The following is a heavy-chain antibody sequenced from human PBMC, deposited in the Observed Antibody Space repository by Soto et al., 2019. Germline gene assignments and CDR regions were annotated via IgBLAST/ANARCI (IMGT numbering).Heavy chain of an antibody. V-gene: IGHV3-66*01. CDR3: ATTLVGATRSAFDI. CDR2: IYSGGST. J-gene: IGHJ3*02. CDR1: GFTVSSNY. Sequence: GGSLRLSCAASGFTVSSNYMSWVRQAPGKGLEWVSVIYSGGSTYYADSVKGRFTISRDNSKNTLYLQMNSLRAEDTAVYYCATTLVGATRSAFDIWGQGTMVTVSS. D-gene: IGHD1-26*01.